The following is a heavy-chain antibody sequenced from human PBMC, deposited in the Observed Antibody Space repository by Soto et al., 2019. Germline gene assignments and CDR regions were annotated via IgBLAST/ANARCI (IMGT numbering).Heavy chain of an antibody. CDR2: ISPYIDNP. Sequence: QVQLVQSGGEVKKPGASVRVSCKASGYTFTSYGIAWLRQAPGQGLEWMGWISPYIDNPNYAPKLQGRVTMTTDTSTTTAYMELRSLRSDDTAVYYCARGVQWEVTIYSPPYSMDVWGQGTTVTVSS. V-gene: IGHV1-18*04. CDR3: ARGVQWEVTIYSPPYSMDV. CDR1: GYTFTSYG. D-gene: IGHD3-3*01. J-gene: IGHJ6*02.